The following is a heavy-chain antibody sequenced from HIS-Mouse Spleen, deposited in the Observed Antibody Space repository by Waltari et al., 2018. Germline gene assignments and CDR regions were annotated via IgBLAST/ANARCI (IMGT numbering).Heavy chain of an antibody. Sequence: QLQLQESGPGLVKPSETLSLTCTVSGGPIRLSSYYWVWIRQPPGKGLEWIGSIYYSGSTYYNPSLKSRVTISVDTSKNQFSLKLSSVTAADTAVYYCAREIPYSSSWYDWYFDLWGRGTLVTVSS. V-gene: IGHV4-39*07. CDR2: IYYSGST. CDR3: AREIPYSSSWYDWYFDL. CDR1: GGPIRLSSYY. D-gene: IGHD6-13*01. J-gene: IGHJ2*01.